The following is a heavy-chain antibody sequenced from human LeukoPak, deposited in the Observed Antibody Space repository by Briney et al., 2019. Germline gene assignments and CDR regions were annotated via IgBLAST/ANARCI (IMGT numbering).Heavy chain of an antibody. CDR1: GGSFSGYY. CDR3: ARGVRRNFDY. J-gene: IGHJ4*02. V-gene: IGHV4-34*01. D-gene: IGHD3-16*01. Sequence: SETLSLTCAVYGGSFSGYYWSWIRQPPGKGLEWIGEINHSGSTNYNLSLKSRVTISVDTSKNQFSLKLSSVTAADTAVYYCARGVRRNFDYWGQGTLVTASS. CDR2: INHSGST.